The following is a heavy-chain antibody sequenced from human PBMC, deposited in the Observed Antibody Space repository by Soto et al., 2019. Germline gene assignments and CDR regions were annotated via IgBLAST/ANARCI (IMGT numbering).Heavy chain of an antibody. CDR3: VRGPSEHKLRLVEWPYGDY. J-gene: IGHJ4*02. D-gene: IGHD3-3*01. Sequence: EVQLVESGGGLIQPGGSLRLSCVASGFIVSSNQMSWVRQAPGKGLEWVSVIYSGHTTYYADSVEGRFTISRDDSKNTLYLQMNSLRIEDTAVYSCVRGPSEHKLRLVEWPYGDYWGQGALVTVSS. CDR2: IYSGHTT. V-gene: IGHV3-53*01. CDR1: GFIVSSNQ.